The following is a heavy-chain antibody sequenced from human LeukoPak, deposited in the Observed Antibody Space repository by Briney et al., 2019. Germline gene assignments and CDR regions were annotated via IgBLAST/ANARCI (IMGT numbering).Heavy chain of an antibody. CDR1: GFTVSSNY. V-gene: IGHV3-53*01. D-gene: IGHD1-26*01. Sequence: GGSLRLSCAASGFTVSSNYMSWVRQAPGKGLEWVSVIYSGGSTYYADSVKGRLTISRDNSKNTLYLQMNSLRAEDTAVYYCARDLPEVGATRTSLGYWGQGTLVTVSS. J-gene: IGHJ4*02. CDR2: IYSGGST. CDR3: ARDLPEVGATRTSLGY.